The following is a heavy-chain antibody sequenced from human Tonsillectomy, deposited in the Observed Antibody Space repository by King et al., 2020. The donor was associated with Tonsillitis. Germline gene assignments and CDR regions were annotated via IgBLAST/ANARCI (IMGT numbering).Heavy chain of an antibody. CDR3: TREYSSSSGKNAFDV. V-gene: IGHV4-4*07. Sequence: QLQESGPGLVKPSETLSLTCTVSGGSISSYYWSWIRQPAGKGLEWIGRSYNTGNTYYNPSLKSRVSMSVDTAKSQFSLKLSSVTAADTAMYYCTREYSSSSGKNAFDVWGQGTMVTVSS. CDR2: SYNTGNT. CDR1: GGSISSYY. J-gene: IGHJ3*01. D-gene: IGHD6-6*01.